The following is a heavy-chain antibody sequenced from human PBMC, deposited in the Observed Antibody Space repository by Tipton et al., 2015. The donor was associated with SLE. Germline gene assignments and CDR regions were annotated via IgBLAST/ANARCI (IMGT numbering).Heavy chain of an antibody. J-gene: IGHJ3*02. Sequence: SLRLSCAASGFTVSSNYMGWVRQAPGKGLEWVSVIYSGGTTYYADSVKGRFTISRDNSKNTVYLQMNSLRAEDTAVYYCARDLTQSSSWYDAFDIWGQGTMVTVSS. CDR1: GFTVSSNY. D-gene: IGHD6-13*01. CDR3: ARDLTQSSSWYDAFDI. CDR2: IYSGGTT. V-gene: IGHV3-53*01.